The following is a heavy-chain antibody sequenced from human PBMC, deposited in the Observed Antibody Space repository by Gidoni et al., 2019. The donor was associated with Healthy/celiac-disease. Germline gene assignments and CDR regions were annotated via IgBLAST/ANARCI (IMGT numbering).Heavy chain of an antibody. CDR2: ISYDGSNK. Sequence: QVQLVESGGGVVQPGRSLRLSCAASGFTFSSYAMHWVRQAPGKGLEWVAVISYDGSNKYYADSVKGRFTISRDNSKNTLYLQMNSLRAEDTAVYYCARDTSIYYDSSGYYYPFDYWGQGTLVTVSS. V-gene: IGHV3-30-3*01. CDR3: ARDTSIYYDSSGYYYPFDY. CDR1: GFTFSSYA. J-gene: IGHJ4*02. D-gene: IGHD3-22*01.